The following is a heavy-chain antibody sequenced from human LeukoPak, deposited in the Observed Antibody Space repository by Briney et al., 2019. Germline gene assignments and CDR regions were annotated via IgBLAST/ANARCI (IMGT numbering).Heavy chain of an antibody. J-gene: IGHJ4*02. V-gene: IGHV1-2*02. Sequence: ASVKVSSKASGYTFTGYYMHWVRQAPGQGLEWMGWINPNSGGTNYAQKFQGRVTMTRDTSISTAYMELSRLRSDDTAVYYCARGSYYYDSSDLLRSLGYWGQGTLVTVSS. CDR2: INPNSGGT. CDR1: GYTFTGYY. D-gene: IGHD3-22*01. CDR3: ARGSYYYDSSDLLRSLGY.